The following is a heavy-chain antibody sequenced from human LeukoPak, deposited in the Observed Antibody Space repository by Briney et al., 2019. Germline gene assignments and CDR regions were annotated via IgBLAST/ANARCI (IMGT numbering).Heavy chain of an antibody. CDR2: IRGDESRK. V-gene: IGHV3-7*01. Sequence: GGSLRLSCAASGFTFSNAWMSWVRQAPGKGLEWVANIRGDESRKYYLDSVTGRFTISRDNAKNSLYLQMNSLTAEDTALYYCARVGSVGTDYFYYGMDVWGQGTTVTVSS. CDR1: GFTFSNAW. CDR3: ARVGSVGTDYFYYGMDV. J-gene: IGHJ6*02. D-gene: IGHD2-15*01.